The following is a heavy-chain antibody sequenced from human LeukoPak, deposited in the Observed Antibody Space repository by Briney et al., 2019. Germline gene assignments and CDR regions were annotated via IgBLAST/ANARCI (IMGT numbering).Heavy chain of an antibody. CDR3: ARDRGHWNRGLFDY. CDR2: IYYTGST. V-gene: IGHV4-59*12. Sequence: PSETLSLTCTVSGGSISTYYWSWIRQPPGKGLEWIGYIYYTGSTNYNPSLKSRVTISIDTSKNQFSLKVSSVTAADTAVYYCARDRGHWNRGLFDYWGQGTLVTVSS. D-gene: IGHD1-1*01. CDR1: GGSISTYY. J-gene: IGHJ4*02.